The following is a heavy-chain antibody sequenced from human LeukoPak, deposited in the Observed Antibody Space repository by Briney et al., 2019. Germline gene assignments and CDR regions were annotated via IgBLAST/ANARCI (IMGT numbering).Heavy chain of an antibody. V-gene: IGHV3-23*01. D-gene: IGHD1-14*01. CDR1: GFTFSSYG. CDR3: AKPARTDYADY. CDR2: ISGSGGST. Sequence: GGTLRLSCAASGFTFSSYGMSWVHQAPGKGLEWVSAISGSGGSTYYADSVKGRFTISRDNSRNTLFLQMNSLRAEDTAVYYCAKPARTDYADYWGQGTLVSVSS. J-gene: IGHJ4*02.